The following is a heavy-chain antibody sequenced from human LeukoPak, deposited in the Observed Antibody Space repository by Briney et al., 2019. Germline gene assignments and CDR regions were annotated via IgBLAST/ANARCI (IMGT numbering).Heavy chain of an antibody. D-gene: IGHD3-10*01. CDR3: ARSQFDRFGELLSDY. CDR1: GYSISSGYY. Sequence: PSETLSLTCTVSGYSISSGYYWGWIRQPPGKGLEWIGSIYHSGSTNCNPSLKSRVTISVDTSKNQFSLKLSSVTAADTAVYYCARSQFDRFGELLSDYWGQGTLVTVSS. CDR2: IYHSGST. J-gene: IGHJ4*02. V-gene: IGHV4-38-2*02.